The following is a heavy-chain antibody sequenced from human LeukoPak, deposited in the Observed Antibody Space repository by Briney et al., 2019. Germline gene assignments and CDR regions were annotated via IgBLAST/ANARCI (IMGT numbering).Heavy chain of an antibody. J-gene: IGHJ6*02. D-gene: IGHD3-22*01. V-gene: IGHV3-74*01. CDR3: ARDRNYYDSSGYSV. CDR2: IIGDGSLI. Sequence: GGSLRLSCAASGFTFSNSWMHWVRQVPGKGLVYVSSIIGDGSLIHYADSVKGRFTVSRDNAKNTLYLQMNSLRAEDMAVYYCARDRNYYDSSGYSVWGQGTTVTVSS. CDR1: GFTFSNSW.